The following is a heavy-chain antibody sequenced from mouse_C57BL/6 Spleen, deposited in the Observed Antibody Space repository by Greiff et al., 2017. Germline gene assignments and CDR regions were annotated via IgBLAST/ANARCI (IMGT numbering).Heavy chain of an antibody. V-gene: IGHV5-12*01. CDR2: ISNGGGST. D-gene: IGHD2-3*01. Sequence: EVQVVESGGGLVQPGGSLKLSCAASGFTFTDYDMYWVRQTPEKRLEWVAYISNGGGSTYYPDTVKGRFTISRDNAKNTLSLQMGRLESEGTAMYYCARHVYDCSFAYWGQGTLVTVSA. CDR1: GFTFTDYD. CDR3: ARHVYDCSFAY. J-gene: IGHJ3*01.